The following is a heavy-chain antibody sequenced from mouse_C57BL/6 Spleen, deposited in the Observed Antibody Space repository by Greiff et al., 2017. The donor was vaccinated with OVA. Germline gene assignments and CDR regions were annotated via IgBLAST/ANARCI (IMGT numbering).Heavy chain of an antibody. D-gene: IGHD2-5*01. CDR3: ARSYSNYFDY. J-gene: IGHJ2*01. CDR2: IDPSDGET. CDR1: GYTFTSYW. V-gene: IGHV1-52*01. Sequence: VQLQQPGAELVRPGSSVKLSCKASGYTFTSYWMHWVKQRPIQGLEWIGNIDPSDGETNYNQKFKDKATLTVDKSSSTAYMQLSSHTSEYSAVYYCARSYSNYFDYWGQGTTLTVSS.